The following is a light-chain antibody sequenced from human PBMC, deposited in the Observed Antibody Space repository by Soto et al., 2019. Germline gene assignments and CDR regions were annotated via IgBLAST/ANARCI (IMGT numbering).Light chain of an antibody. CDR2: GAS. CDR3: QQYNNWPIT. CDR1: QSVSSN. Sequence: ETVMTQSPATLSVSPGERATVSCRASQSVSSNLAWYQQKPGQAPRLLIYGASTRATSIPARFSGSGSGTEFTLTISSLQSEDFAVYYCQQYNNWPITFGQGTRLEMK. V-gene: IGKV3-15*01. J-gene: IGKJ5*01.